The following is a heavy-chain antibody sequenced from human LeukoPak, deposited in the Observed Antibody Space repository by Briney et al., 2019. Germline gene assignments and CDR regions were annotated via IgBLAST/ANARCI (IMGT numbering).Heavy chain of an antibody. J-gene: IGHJ3*01. V-gene: IGHV3-48*02. CDR2: IDTSSSTM. CDR3: AREDDSWGPNNLDL. D-gene: IGHD7-27*01. CDR1: AFTFSDYS. Sequence: GGSLRLSCAASAFTFSDYSMNWVRQAPGKGLEWISYIDTSSSTMYYADSVMGRFTISRDNAKESLYLQMNSLRDEDTAVYYCAREDDSWGPNNLDLCGQGTMVTVSS.